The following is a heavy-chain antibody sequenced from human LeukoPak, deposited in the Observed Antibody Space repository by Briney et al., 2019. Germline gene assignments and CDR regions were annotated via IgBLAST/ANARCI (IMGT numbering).Heavy chain of an antibody. CDR2: IYYSGST. Sequence: PSETLSLTCTVSGGSISSSSYYWGWIRQPRGKGLEWIGYIYYSGSTNYNPSLKSRVTISVDTSKNQVSLKLSSVTAADTAVYYCARSRDGDAFDIWGQGTMVTVSS. D-gene: IGHD5-24*01. CDR3: ARSRDGDAFDI. V-gene: IGHV4-61*05. CDR1: GGSISSSSYY. J-gene: IGHJ3*02.